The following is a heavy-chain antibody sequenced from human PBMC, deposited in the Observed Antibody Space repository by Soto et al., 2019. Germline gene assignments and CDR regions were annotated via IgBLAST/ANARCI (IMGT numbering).Heavy chain of an antibody. V-gene: IGHV3-21*01. CDR1: GFTFSSYT. CDR2: ISSSSTSV. J-gene: IGHJ5*02. CDR3: ASGPYFEILTGYFDP. D-gene: IGHD3-9*01. Sequence: EVRLVESGGGLVKPGGSLRLSCAASGFTFSSYTMNWVGQAPGKGLECVSSISSSSTSVYYADSVKGRFTISRDNAKNSLYLQMNSLRAEDTAVYYCASGPYFEILTGYFDPWGQGTLVTVSS.